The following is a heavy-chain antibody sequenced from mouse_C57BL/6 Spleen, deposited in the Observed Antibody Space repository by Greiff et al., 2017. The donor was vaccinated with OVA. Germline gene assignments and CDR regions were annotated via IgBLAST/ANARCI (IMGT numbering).Heavy chain of an antibody. CDR1: GYTFTDYY. CDR3: ARTEMVTSFDY. V-gene: IGHV1-76*01. Sequence: QVQLQQSGAELVRPGASVKLSCKASGYTFTDYYINWVKQRPGQGLEWIARIYPGSGNTYYNEKFKGKATLTAEKSSSTAYMQLSSLTSEDSAVYFCARTEMVTSFDYWGQGTTLTVSS. D-gene: IGHD2-3*01. CDR2: IYPGSGNT. J-gene: IGHJ2*01.